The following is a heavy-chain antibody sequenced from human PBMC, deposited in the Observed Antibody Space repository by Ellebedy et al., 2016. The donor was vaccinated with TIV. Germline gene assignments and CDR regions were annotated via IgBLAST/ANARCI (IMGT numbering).Heavy chain of an antibody. D-gene: IGHD3-16*02. CDR3: ARQQVSFNTLDV. V-gene: IGHV4-39*01. CDR1: GGSFSSSSHY. J-gene: IGHJ6*02. Sequence: SETLSLXCTVSGGSFSSSSHYWAWIRQPPGKGLEWIGSIYLSGNTYYNPSLKSRVTMSLDTSQSQLSLRLSSVTVADTAVYFCARQQVSFNTLDVWGHGTTVTVSS. CDR2: IYLSGNT.